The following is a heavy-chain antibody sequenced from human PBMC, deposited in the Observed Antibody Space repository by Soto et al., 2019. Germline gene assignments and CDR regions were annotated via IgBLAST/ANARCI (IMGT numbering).Heavy chain of an antibody. CDR3: AREKRLEYYYYGMDV. CDR2: IYYSGST. CDR1: GGSISSYY. V-gene: IGHV4-59*01. D-gene: IGHD1-1*01. J-gene: IGHJ6*02. Sequence: SETLSLTCTVSGGSISSYYWSWIRQPPGKGLEWIGYIYYSGSTNYNPSLKSRVTISVDTSKNQFSLKLSSVTAADTAVYYCAREKRLEYYYYGMDVWGQGTTVTVSS.